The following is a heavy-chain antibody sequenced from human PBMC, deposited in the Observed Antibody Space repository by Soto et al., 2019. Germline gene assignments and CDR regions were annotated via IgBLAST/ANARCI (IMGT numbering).Heavy chain of an antibody. CDR2: IYYSGST. J-gene: IGHJ5*02. D-gene: IGHD2-15*01. V-gene: IGHV4-31*03. CDR3: ARLLLVAASLDP. CDR1: GGSISSGGYY. Sequence: LSLTCTVSGGSISSGGYYWSWIRQHPGKGLEWIGYIYYSGSTYYNPSLKSRVTISVDTSKNQFSLKLSSVTAADTAVYYCARLLLVAASLDPWGQGTLVTVSS.